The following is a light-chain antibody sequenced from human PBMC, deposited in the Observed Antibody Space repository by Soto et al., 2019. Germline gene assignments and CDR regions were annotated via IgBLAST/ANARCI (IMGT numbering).Light chain of an antibody. Sequence: AIQMTQSPSSLSASVGDRVAITCRASQDIRNDLGWYQQKPGKAPKFLIYAVSSLQSGVPSRFSGSGSGTEFTLTISGLQHEDFATYYCLQDYDYPYTFGQGTKLEIK. V-gene: IGKV1-6*01. CDR3: LQDYDYPYT. CDR1: QDIRND. CDR2: AVS. J-gene: IGKJ2*01.